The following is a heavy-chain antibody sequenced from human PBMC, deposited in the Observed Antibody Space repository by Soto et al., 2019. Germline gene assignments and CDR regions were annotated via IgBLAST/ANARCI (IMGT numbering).Heavy chain of an antibody. CDR1: GGSISNYY. Sequence: SETLSLTCTVSGGSISNYYCSWVRQPPGKGLEWIGYIYNNGRTTYHPSLKSRVTISVDTSKNQFSLKLSSVTAADTAVYYFARDPHPLYGDYVGYYFDYWGQGTLVTVSS. J-gene: IGHJ4*02. V-gene: IGHV4-59*01. D-gene: IGHD4-17*01. CDR3: ARDPHPLYGDYVGYYFDY. CDR2: IYNNGRT.